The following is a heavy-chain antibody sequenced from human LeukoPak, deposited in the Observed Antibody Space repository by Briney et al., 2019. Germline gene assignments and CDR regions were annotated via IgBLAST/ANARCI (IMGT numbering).Heavy chain of an antibody. CDR1: GFTFSDYY. CDR3: ARRRNSSSWYYFDY. D-gene: IGHD6-13*01. V-gene: IGHV3-11*03. CDR2: ISGSSTYT. J-gene: IGHJ4*02. Sequence: GGSLRLSCAASGFTFSDYYMSWIRQAPGKGLEWVSYISGSSTYTNYADSVKGRFTISRDDAKNSLHLQMHSLRAEDTAVYYCARRRNSSSWYYFDYWGQGTLVTVSS.